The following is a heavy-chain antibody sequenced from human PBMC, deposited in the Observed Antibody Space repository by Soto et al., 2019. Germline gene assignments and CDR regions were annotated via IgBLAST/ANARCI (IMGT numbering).Heavy chain of an antibody. Sequence: EVQLVQSGGGSVQPGGSLSLSCAASGFTFTNYWMHWVRQVPGKGLVWVSRIDGVGAGTSYSDSVRGRFTISRDNAENMLYLQMNRLRAEDTAVYYCTTVFEYWCQGTLVTVSS. J-gene: IGHJ4*02. V-gene: IGHV3-74*01. CDR3: TTVFEY. CDR1: GFTFTNYW. CDR2: IDGVGAGT.